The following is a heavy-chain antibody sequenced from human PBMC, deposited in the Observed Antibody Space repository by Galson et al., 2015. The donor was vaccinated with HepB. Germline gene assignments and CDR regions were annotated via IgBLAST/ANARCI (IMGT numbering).Heavy chain of an antibody. J-gene: IGHJ6*02. CDR3: ARDSDESPSYNYESSGYYSGWLEV. D-gene: IGHD3-22*01. CDR1: GYTFTSYY. CDR2: INPSGGST. Sequence: SVKVSCKASGYTFTSYYMHWVRQAPGQGLEWMGIINPSGGSTSYAQKLQGRVTMTRDTSTSTVYMELSSLRSEDTAVYYCARDSDESPSYNYESSGYYSGWLEVWGQGTTVTVSS. V-gene: IGHV1-46*04.